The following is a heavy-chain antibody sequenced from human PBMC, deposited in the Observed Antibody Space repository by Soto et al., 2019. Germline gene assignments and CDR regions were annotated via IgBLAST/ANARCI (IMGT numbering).Heavy chain of an antibody. J-gene: IGHJ6*02. CDR2: IIPIFGTA. D-gene: IGHD6-13*01. CDR3: ASIAAAESPYYYGMDV. Sequence: QVQLVQSGAEVKKPGSSVKVSCKASGGTFSSYAISWVRQAPGQGLEWMGGIIPIFGTANYAQKFQGRVTITADESTSTDYMELSSLRSEDTAVYYCASIAAAESPYYYGMDVWGQGTTVTVSS. V-gene: IGHV1-69*01. CDR1: GGTFSSYA.